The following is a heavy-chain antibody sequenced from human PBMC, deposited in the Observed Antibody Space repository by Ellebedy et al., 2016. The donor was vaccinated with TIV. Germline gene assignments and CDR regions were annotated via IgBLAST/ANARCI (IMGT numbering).Heavy chain of an antibody. J-gene: IGHJ3*02. CDR1: GYTFTSYD. CDR3: ATPQAGPYDAFDI. V-gene: IGHV1-8*01. CDR2: MNPNSGNT. Sequence: AASVKVSCKASGYTFTSYDINWVRQATGQGLEWMGWMNPNSGNTGYAQKFQGRVTMTRNTSIRTAYMELSSLRSEDTAVYYCATPQAGPYDAFDIWGQGTMVTVSS.